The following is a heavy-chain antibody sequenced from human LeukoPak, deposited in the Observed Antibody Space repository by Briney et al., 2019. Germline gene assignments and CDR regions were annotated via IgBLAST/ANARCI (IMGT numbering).Heavy chain of an antibody. CDR2: VKQDGSEK. J-gene: IGHJ6*03. CDR3: ARRNIAVAGDYHYNYMDV. Sequence: GRSLRLSCAASGFTFSSYAMHWVRQAPGKGLEWVASVKQDGSEKYYVDSVKGRFTISRDNAKNSLSLQMNSLRAEDTAVYYCARRNIAVAGDYHYNYMDVWGRGTTVTVSS. CDR1: GFTFSSYA. D-gene: IGHD6-13*01. V-gene: IGHV3-7*01.